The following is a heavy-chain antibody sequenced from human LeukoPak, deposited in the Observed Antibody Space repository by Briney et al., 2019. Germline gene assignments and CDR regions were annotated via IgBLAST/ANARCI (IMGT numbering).Heavy chain of an antibody. V-gene: IGHV3-23*01. Sequence: GGSLRLSCAASGFTFNSHAMTWVRQAPGKSLEWVSTISGSGGSTYYADSAKGRFTISRDNSKNTLYLQMNSLRAEDTAVYYCARLVPATGIDFWGQGTLVTVSS. CDR3: ARLVPATGIDF. CDR1: GFTFNSHA. CDR2: ISGSGGST. D-gene: IGHD2-2*01. J-gene: IGHJ4*02.